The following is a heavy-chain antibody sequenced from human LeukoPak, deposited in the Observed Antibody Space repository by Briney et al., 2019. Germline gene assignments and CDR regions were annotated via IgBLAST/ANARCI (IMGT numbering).Heavy chain of an antibody. CDR2: INHSGST. CDR3: ARAPSTVVTRGSFDY. CDR1: GGSFSGYY. V-gene: IGHV4-34*01. J-gene: IGHJ4*02. Sequence: SETLSLTCAVYGGSFSGYYWSWIRQPPGKGLEWIGEINHSGSTNCNPSLKSRVTISVDTSKNQFSLKLSSVTAADTAVYYCARAPSTVVTRGSFDYWGQGTLVTVSS. D-gene: IGHD4-23*01.